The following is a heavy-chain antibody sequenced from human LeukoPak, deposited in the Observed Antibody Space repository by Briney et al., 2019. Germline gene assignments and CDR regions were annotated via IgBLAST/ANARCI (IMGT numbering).Heavy chain of an antibody. J-gene: IGHJ4*02. CDR1: GFTFSNYG. V-gene: IGHV3-48*01. Sequence: GGSLRLSCAASGFTFSNYGMHWVRQAPGKGLEWVSYISSSSSTIYYADSVKGRFTISRDNAKNSLYLQMNSLRAEDTAVYYCARDTHYGSGIHGVLDYWGQGTLVTVSS. D-gene: IGHD3-10*01. CDR3: ARDTHYGSGIHGVLDY. CDR2: ISSSSSTI.